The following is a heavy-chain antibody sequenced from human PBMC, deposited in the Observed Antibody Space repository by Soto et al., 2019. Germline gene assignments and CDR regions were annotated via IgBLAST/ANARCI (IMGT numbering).Heavy chain of an antibody. Sequence: PSETLSLTCTVSGGSISSYYWSWIRQPPGKGLEWIGYIYYSGSTNYNPSLKSRVTISVDTSKNQFSLKLSSVTAADTAVYYCARKMVGNYGMDVWGQGTTVTVSS. CDR1: GGSISSYY. J-gene: IGHJ6*02. CDR3: ARKMVGNYGMDV. V-gene: IGHV4-59*01. D-gene: IGHD2-15*01. CDR2: IYYSGST.